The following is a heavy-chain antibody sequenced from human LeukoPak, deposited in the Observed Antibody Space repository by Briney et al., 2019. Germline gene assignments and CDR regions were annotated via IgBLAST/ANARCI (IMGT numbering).Heavy chain of an antibody. V-gene: IGHV1-2*02. Sequence: ASVKVSCRTSGYIFIDYYIQWVRQAPGQGLEWMGWTNPNSGGTDHAQKFQGKVTMTRDTSISTAYMELTRLRSDDTAIYYCARRALGTYSPIDYWGQGTLVTVSS. D-gene: IGHD3-10*01. CDR3: ARRALGTYSPIDY. CDR1: GYIFIDYY. J-gene: IGHJ4*02. CDR2: TNPNSGGT.